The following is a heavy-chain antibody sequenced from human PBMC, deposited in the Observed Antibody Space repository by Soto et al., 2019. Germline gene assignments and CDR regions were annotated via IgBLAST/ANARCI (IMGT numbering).Heavy chain of an antibody. D-gene: IGHD3-3*01. Sequence: ASVKVSCKASGYTFTSYGISWVRQAPGQGLEWMGWISAYNGNTNYAQKLQGRVTMTTDTSTSTAYMELRSLRSDDNAVYYCARDHGDLRLLEWLSINYFDYWGQGTLVTVSS. J-gene: IGHJ4*02. CDR3: ARDHGDLRLLEWLSINYFDY. CDR2: ISAYNGNT. CDR1: GYTFTSYG. V-gene: IGHV1-18*01.